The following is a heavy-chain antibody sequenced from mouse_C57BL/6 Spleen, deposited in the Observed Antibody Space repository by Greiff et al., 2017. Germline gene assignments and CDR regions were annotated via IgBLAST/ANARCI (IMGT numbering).Heavy chain of an antibody. CDR2: ISYDGSN. CDR3: ARNSNYGGDDY. D-gene: IGHD2-5*01. Sequence: VQLKESGPGLVKPSQSLSLTCSVTGYSITSGYYWNWIRQFPGNKLEWMGYISYDGSNNYNPSLKNRISITRDTSKNQFFLKLNSVTTEDTATYYCARNSNYGGDDYWGQGTTLTVSS. CDR1: GYSITSGYY. V-gene: IGHV3-6*01. J-gene: IGHJ2*01.